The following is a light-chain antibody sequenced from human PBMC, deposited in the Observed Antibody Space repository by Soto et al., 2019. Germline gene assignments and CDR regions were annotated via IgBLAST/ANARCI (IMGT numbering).Light chain of an antibody. Sequence: IVMTQSPATLSVSPGETATLSCRASQSVSSNLAWYQQKPGQTPRLLIYGASTRATGIPGRFSGSGSGTEFTLTISSLQSEDFAVYYCHQYINWSWTFGQGTKVDIK. V-gene: IGKV3-15*01. CDR3: HQYINWSWT. CDR2: GAS. CDR1: QSVSSN. J-gene: IGKJ1*01.